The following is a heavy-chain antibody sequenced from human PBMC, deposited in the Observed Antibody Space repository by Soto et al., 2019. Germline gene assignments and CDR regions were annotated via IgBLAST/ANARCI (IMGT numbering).Heavy chain of an antibody. CDR2: ISYDGNNN. V-gene: IGHV3-30-3*01. Sequence: QVPLVESGGGVVQPGRSLRLSCAASGFIFSNYAMNWVRQAPGKGLEWVALISYDGNNNYYTDSVKGRFTISRDNSKSALYLQLNSLRPEDTAVYFCAKCTSTSCHLGSDYWGQGTLVSVSS. J-gene: IGHJ4*02. CDR1: GFIFSNYA. CDR3: AKCTSTSCHLGSDY. D-gene: IGHD2-2*01.